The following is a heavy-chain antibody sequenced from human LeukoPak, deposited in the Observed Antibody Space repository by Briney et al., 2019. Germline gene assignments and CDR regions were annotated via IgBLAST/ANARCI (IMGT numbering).Heavy chain of an antibody. V-gene: IGHV3-30*18. Sequence: GRSLRLSCAASGFTFSSYGMHWVRQAPGKGLEWVAVISYDGSNKYYADSVKGRFTISRDNSKNTLYLQMNSLRAEDTAVYYCAKGLLWFGELLSDFDYWGQGTLVTVSS. CDR3: AKGLLWFGELLSDFDY. CDR2: ISYDGSNK. D-gene: IGHD3-10*01. J-gene: IGHJ4*02. CDR1: GFTFSSYG.